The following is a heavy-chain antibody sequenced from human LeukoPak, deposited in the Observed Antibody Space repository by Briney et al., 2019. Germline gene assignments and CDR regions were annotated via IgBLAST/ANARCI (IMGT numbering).Heavy chain of an antibody. V-gene: IGHV3-7*01. CDR1: GFTFSNYA. J-gene: IGHJ6*03. CDR2: IKQDGSEK. D-gene: IGHD3-10*01. Sequence: GGSLRLSCAASGFTFSNYAMSWVRQAPGKGLEWVANIKQDGSEKYYVDSVKGRFTISRDNAKNSLYLQMNSLRAEDTAVYYCARDRFKDYYYYYMDVWGKGTTVTVSS. CDR3: ARDRFKDYYYYYMDV.